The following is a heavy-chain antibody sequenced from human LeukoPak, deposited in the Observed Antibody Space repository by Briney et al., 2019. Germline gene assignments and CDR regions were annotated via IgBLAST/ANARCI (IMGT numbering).Heavy chain of an antibody. J-gene: IGHJ4*02. CDR1: GGSISSSSYY. CDR3: ARDYDSSGYGQFDY. D-gene: IGHD3-22*01. Sequence: SETLSLTCTVSGGSISSSSYYWGWIRQPPGKGLEWIGSIYYSGSTYYDPSLKSRVTISVDTSKNQFSLKLSSVTAADTAVYYCARDYDSSGYGQFDYWGQGTLVTVSS. V-gene: IGHV4-39*07. CDR2: IYYSGST.